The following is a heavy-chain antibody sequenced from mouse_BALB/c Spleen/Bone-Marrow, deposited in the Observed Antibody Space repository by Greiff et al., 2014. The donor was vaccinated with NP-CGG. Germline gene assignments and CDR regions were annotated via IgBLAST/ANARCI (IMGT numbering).Heavy chain of an antibody. CDR2: IWAGGST. CDR1: GFPLTSYG. CDR3: ARVYLWHFDV. D-gene: IGHD2-3*01. Sequence: QVQLQQSGPGLVAPSQSLSITCTVSGFPLTSYGVHWVRQPPGKGLEWLGVIWAGGSTNYNSALMSRLSISKDNSKSQVLLKMNSLQTDDTAMYYCARVYLWHFDVWGAGTTVTVSS. J-gene: IGHJ1*01. V-gene: IGHV2-9*02.